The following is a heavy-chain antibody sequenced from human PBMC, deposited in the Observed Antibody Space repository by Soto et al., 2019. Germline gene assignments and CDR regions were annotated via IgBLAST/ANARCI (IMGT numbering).Heavy chain of an antibody. V-gene: IGHV1-3*01. J-gene: IGHJ6*02. Sequence: GASVKVSCKASGYTFTSYAMHWVRQAPGQRLEWMGWINAGNGNTKYSQKYQGRVTITRDTSASTAYIELSSLRSEDTAVYYCARDRMIVVAMRVGNYYYGMDVWGQGTTVTVSS. D-gene: IGHD3-22*01. CDR2: INAGNGNT. CDR1: GYTFTSYA. CDR3: ARDRMIVVAMRVGNYYYGMDV.